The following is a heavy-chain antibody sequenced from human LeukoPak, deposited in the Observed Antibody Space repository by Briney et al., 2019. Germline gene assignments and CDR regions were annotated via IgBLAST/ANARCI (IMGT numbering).Heavy chain of an antibody. CDR1: GFTFSDYY. D-gene: IGHD4-17*01. CDR3: AIYRSYGDRDY. Sequence: GGSLRLSCAASGFTFSDYYMSWIRQAPGKGLGWVSYISSSSTYTNYADSVKGRFTISRDNAKNSLYLQMNSLRAEDTAVYYCAIYRSYGDRDYWGQGTLVTVSS. J-gene: IGHJ4*02. CDR2: ISSSSTYT. V-gene: IGHV3-11*06.